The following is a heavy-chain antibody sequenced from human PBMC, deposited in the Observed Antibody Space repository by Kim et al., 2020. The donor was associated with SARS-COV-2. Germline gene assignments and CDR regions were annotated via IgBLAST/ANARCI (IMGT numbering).Heavy chain of an antibody. D-gene: IGHD1-26*01. V-gene: IGHV1-46*01. J-gene: IGHJ4*02. CDR3: ARERSWSYHFDY. Sequence: YAQKFQGRVTMTGDTSTSTVYMELSSLRSEDTAVYYCARERSWSYHFDYWGQGTLVTVSS.